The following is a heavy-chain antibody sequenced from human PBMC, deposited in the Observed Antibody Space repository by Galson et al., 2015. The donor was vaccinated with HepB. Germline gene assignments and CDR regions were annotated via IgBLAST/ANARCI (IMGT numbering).Heavy chain of an antibody. J-gene: IGHJ4*02. V-gene: IGHV3-21*01. CDR1: GFTFSSYS. CDR3: ARDKPEEVRGGPGIAAAGNDC. D-gene: IGHD6-13*01. Sequence: SLRLSCAASGFTFSSYSMNWVRQAPGKGLEWVSSISSSSSYIYYADSVKGRFTISRDNAKNSLYLQMNSLRAGDTAVYYCARDKPEEVRGGPGIAAAGNDCWGQGTLVTVSS. CDR2: ISSSSSYI.